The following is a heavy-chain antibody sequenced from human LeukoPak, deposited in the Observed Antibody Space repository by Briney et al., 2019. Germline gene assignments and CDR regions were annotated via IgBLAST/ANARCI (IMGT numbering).Heavy chain of an antibody. V-gene: IGHV3-53*05. J-gene: IGHJ5*02. CDR3: AKDPYSTADGWLDP. CDR2: IYSGGST. Sequence: GGSLRLSCAASGFTVSSNYMSWVRQAPGKGLEWVSVIYSGGSTYYADSVKGRFIISRDNSKNTLYLQMNVLGGEDTAVYYCAKDPYSTADGWLDPWGQGTLVIVSS. CDR1: GFTVSSNY. D-gene: IGHD1-1*01.